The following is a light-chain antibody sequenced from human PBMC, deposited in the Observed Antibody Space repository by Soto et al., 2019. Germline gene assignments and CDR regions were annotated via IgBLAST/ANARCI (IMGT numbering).Light chain of an antibody. CDR1: SSDVGSYNF. CDR3: CSYAGSSTWV. J-gene: IGLJ1*01. Sequence: QSALTQPASVSGSPGQSITISCTGTSSDVGSYNFVSWYQQHPGKAPKVMIYEGSKRPSGVSNRCYGSKSRNTASLTISGLQAEDEADYYGCSYAGSSTWVFGTGTKLTVL. V-gene: IGLV2-23*01. CDR2: EGS.